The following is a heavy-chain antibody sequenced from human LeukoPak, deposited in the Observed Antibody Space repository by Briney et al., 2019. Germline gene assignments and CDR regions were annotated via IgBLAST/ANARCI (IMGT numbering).Heavy chain of an antibody. V-gene: IGHV4-34*01. CDR3: ARGPVYIDY. D-gene: IGHD1-14*01. CDR1: GGSFSGYY. J-gene: IGHJ4*02. Sequence: SETLSLTCAVYGGSFSGYYWSWTRQPPGKGLEWIGEINHSGSTNYNPSLKSRVTISVDTSKNQFSLKLSSVTAADTAVYYCARGPVYIDYWGQGTLVTVSS. CDR2: INHSGST.